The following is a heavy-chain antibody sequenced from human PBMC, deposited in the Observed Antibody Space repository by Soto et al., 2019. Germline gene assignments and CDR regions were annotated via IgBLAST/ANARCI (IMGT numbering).Heavy chain of an antibody. CDR3: ARGGSSGWALDAFDI. CDR2: INSDGSST. V-gene: IGHV3-74*01. D-gene: IGHD6-19*01. CDR1: GFTFSNFC. Sequence: TGGSLRLSCAASGFTFSNFCIHWVRQAPGKGLVWVSRINSDGSSTGCADSVKGRFTISRDNAKNTLYLQMNSLRAGDTAVYYCARGGSSGWALDAFDIWGLGTMVTVSS. J-gene: IGHJ3*02.